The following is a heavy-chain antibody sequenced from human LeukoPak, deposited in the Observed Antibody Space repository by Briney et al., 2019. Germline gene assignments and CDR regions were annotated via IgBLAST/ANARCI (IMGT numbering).Heavy chain of an antibody. CDR1: GFTISTYR. Sequence: GGSLRLSCAASGFTISTYRIHWVRQAPGKGLEWVAVIWYDGSNKYYADSVKGRFTISRDNSKNTLYLQMNSLRAEDTAVYYCARDVGDSSGYLSYWGQGTLVTVSS. D-gene: IGHD3-22*01. CDR3: ARDVGDSSGYLSY. CDR2: IWYDGSNK. J-gene: IGHJ4*02. V-gene: IGHV3-33*01.